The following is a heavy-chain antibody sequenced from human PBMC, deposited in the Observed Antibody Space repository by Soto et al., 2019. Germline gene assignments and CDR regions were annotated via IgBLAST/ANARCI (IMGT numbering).Heavy chain of an antibody. J-gene: IGHJ3*02. V-gene: IGHV1-8*01. D-gene: IGHD1-20*01. CDR2: MSPNTGTI. Sequence: ASVKVSCKASGYTFTSYDINWVRQATGQGPEWMGWMSPNTGTIVYAQKFQGRVTMTRNTSTSTAYMTLSSLRSEDTAVYYCARDRPGIKTYEAFDIWGQGTTVTGS. CDR3: ARDRPGIKTYEAFDI. CDR1: GYTFTSYD.